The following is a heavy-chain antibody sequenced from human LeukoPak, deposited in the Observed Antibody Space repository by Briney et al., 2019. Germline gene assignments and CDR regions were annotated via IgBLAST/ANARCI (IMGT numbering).Heavy chain of an antibody. V-gene: IGHV5-51*01. D-gene: IGHD4/OR15-4a*01. Sequence: GESLKISCKGSGYSFTSCWIGWVRQMPGKGLEWMGIIYPGDSDTRYSPSFQGQVTISADKSISTAYLQWSSLKASDTAVYYCARPADYGHYYFDYWGQGTLVTVSS. J-gene: IGHJ4*02. CDR1: GYSFTSCW. CDR3: ARPADYGHYYFDY. CDR2: IYPGDSDT.